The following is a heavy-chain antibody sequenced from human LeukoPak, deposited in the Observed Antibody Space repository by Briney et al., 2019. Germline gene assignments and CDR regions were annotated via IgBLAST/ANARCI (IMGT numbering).Heavy chain of an antibody. Sequence: GSLRLSCAASGFTFSSYSMNWVRQAPGKGLEWVSSISSSSSYIYYADSVKGRFTISRDNAKNSLYLQMNSLRAEDTAVYYCARGGIAVAGPYYWGQGTLVTVSS. CDR1: GFTFSSYS. V-gene: IGHV3-21*01. J-gene: IGHJ4*02. D-gene: IGHD6-19*01. CDR2: ISSSSSYI. CDR3: ARGGIAVAGPYY.